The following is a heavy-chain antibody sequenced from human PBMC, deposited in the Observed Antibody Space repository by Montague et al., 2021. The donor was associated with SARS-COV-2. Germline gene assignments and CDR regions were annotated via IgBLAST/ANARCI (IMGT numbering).Heavy chain of an antibody. J-gene: IGHJ4*02. Sequence: SLRLSCAASGFTFSSYEMNWVRQAPGEGLEWVSYISSSGSTIYYADSVKGRFTISRDNAKNSLYLQMNSLRAEDTAVYYCARDGPDYYDSSGYYRPLDYWGQGTLVTVSS. CDR3: ARDGPDYYDSSGYYRPLDY. V-gene: IGHV3-48*03. CDR1: GFTFSSYE. CDR2: ISSSGSTI. D-gene: IGHD3-22*01.